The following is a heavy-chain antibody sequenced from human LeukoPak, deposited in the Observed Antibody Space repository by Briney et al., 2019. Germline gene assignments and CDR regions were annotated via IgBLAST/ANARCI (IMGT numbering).Heavy chain of an antibody. J-gene: IGHJ5*02. CDR3: ARDKLGLGELSLYDQ. D-gene: IGHD3-16*02. CDR1: GYTLTGYY. V-gene: IGHV1-2*02. Sequence: ASVKVSCKASGYTLTGYYMHWVRQAPGQGLEWMGWMNPNSGGTEYAQKFQGRVTMTRDTSINTAYMELSRLRSDDTAMYYCARDKLGLGELSLYDQWGQGTLVTVFS. CDR2: MNPNSGGT.